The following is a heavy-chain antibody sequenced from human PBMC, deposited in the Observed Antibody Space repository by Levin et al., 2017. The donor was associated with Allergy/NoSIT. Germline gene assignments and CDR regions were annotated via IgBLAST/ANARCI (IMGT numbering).Heavy chain of an antibody. J-gene: IGHJ5*02. CDR2: IYYSGST. CDR1: GGSIRSSSYY. CDR3: ARGIAAAGYPLQFDP. D-gene: IGHD6-13*01. Sequence: SQTLSLTCTVSGGSIRSSSYYWGWIRQPPGKGLEWIGSIYYSGSTYYNPSLKSRVTISVDTSKNQFSLKLSSVTAADTAVYYCARGIAAAGYPLQFDPWGQGTLVTVSS. V-gene: IGHV4-39*01.